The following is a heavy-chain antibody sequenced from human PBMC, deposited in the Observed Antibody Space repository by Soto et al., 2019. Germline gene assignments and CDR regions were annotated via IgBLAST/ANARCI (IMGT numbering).Heavy chain of an antibody. CDR2: ISYDGSNK. CDR3: AKDLRGREGGWYASLINYYYYGMDV. Sequence: HPGGSLRLSCAASGFTFSSYGMHWVRQAPGKGLEWVAVISYDGSNKYYADSVKGRFTISRDNSKSTLYLQMNSLRAEDTAVYYCAKDLRGREGGWYASLINYYYYGMDVWGQGTTVTVSS. J-gene: IGHJ6*02. V-gene: IGHV3-30*18. D-gene: IGHD6-19*01. CDR1: GFTFSSYG.